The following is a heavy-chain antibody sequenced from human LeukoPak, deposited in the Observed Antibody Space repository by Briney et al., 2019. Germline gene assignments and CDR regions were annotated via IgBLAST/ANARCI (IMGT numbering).Heavy chain of an antibody. CDR1: GFTFSSYS. J-gene: IGHJ4*02. CDR2: ISSSSSYI. D-gene: IGHD5-18*01. Sequence: PGGSLRLSCAASGFTFSSYSMNWVRQAPGKGLEWVSSISSSSSYIYYADSVKSRFTISRDNAKNSLYLQMNSLRAEDTAAYYCARDLGIGYSYGTDYWGQGTLVTVSS. V-gene: IGHV3-21*01. CDR3: ARDLGIGYSYGTDY.